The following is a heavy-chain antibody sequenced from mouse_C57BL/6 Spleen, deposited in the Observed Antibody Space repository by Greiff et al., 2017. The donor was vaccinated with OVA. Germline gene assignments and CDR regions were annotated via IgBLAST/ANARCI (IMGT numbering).Heavy chain of an antibody. CDR3: TRSLYVNYFDY. Sequence: QVQLQQPGAELVRPGASVTLSCKASGYTFTDYEMHWVKQTPVHGLEWIGAIDPETGGTAYNQKFKGKAILTADKSSSTAYMELRSLTSEDSAVYYCTRSLYVNYFDYWGQGTTLTVSS. J-gene: IGHJ2*01. D-gene: IGHD6-1*01. CDR2: IDPETGGT. CDR1: GYTFTDYE. V-gene: IGHV1-15*01.